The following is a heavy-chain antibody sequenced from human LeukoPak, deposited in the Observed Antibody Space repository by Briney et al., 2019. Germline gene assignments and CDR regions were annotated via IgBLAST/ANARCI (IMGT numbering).Heavy chain of an antibody. V-gene: IGHV4-34*01. J-gene: IGHJ3*02. CDR2: INHSGST. D-gene: IGHD3-3*01. CDR3: ARGGGTYYDSDHDAFDI. Sequence: GSLRLSCAASGFTFSASDMNWVRQPPGKGLEWIGEINHSGSTNHNPSLKSRVTISVDTSKNQFSLKLSSVTAADTAVYYCARGGGTYYDSDHDAFDIWGQGTMVTVSS. CDR1: GFTFSASD.